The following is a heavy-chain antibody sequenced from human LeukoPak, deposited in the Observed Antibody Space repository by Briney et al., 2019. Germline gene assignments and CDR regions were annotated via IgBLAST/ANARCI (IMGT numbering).Heavy chain of an antibody. J-gene: IGHJ4*02. V-gene: IGHV3-30*03. D-gene: IGHD3-10*01. CDR1: GFTFSSYG. CDR2: ISYDGSNK. Sequence: PGRSLRLSCAASGFTFSSYGMHWVRQAPGKGLEWVAVISYDGSNKYYADSVKGRFTISRDNSKNTLYLQMNSLRAEDTAVYYCALWFGELLYPPWSTFDYWGQGTLVTVSS. CDR3: ALWFGELLYPPWSTFDY.